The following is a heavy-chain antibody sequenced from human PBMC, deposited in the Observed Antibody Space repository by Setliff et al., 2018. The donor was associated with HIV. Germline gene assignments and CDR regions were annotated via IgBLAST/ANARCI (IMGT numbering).Heavy chain of an antibody. Sequence: PGGSLRLSCAASGFPVRSNNINWVRQAPGKGLEWVAVIWNDGNNKYYAESVKGRFTISRDISQNTLFLQMDNLRPEDTAVYFCASRGRAYFLDASGYFDSWGQGALVTVSS. CDR3: ASRGRAYFLDASGYFDS. CDR2: IWNDGNNK. J-gene: IGHJ4*02. D-gene: IGHD3-22*01. V-gene: IGHV3-33*08. CDR1: GFPVRSNN.